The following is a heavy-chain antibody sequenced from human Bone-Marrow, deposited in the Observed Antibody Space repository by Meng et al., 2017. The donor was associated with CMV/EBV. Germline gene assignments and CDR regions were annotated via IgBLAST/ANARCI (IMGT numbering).Heavy chain of an antibody. CDR3: ARDFTHRYQLLYYYYYGMDV. J-gene: IGHJ6*02. Sequence: GGSLRLSCAASGFTFSSYAMHWVRQAPGKGLEWVAVISYDGSNKYYADSVKGRFTISRDNSKNTLYLQMNSLRAEDTAVYYCARDFTHRYQLLYYYYYGMDVWGQGTTVTVSS. CDR2: ISYDGSNK. V-gene: IGHV3-30*04. CDR1: GFTFSSYA. D-gene: IGHD2-2*01.